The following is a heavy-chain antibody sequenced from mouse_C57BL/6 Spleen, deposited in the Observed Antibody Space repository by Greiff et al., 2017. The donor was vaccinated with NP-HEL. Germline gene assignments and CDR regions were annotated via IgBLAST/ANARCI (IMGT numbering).Heavy chain of an antibody. CDR1: GYAFSSSW. D-gene: IGHD3-3*01. Sequence: VQLQQSGPEPVKPGASVKISCKASGYAFSSSWMNWVKQRPGKGLEWIGRIYSGDGDTNYNGKFKGKATLTADKSSSTAYMQLSSLTSEDSAVYFCARWGDGGAMDYWGQGTSVTVSS. V-gene: IGHV1-82*01. CDR2: IYSGDGDT. J-gene: IGHJ4*01. CDR3: ARWGDGGAMDY.